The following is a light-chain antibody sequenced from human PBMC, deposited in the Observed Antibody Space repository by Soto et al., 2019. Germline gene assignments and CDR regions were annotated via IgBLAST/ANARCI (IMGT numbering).Light chain of an antibody. CDR2: DVS. V-gene: IGLV2-11*01. CDR1: SNDVGGYDY. CDR3: CSYAGSPYV. J-gene: IGLJ1*01. Sequence: QSALTQPASVSGSPGLSITISCTGTSNDVGGYDYVSWYQQHPGKAPKLMIYDVSKRPSGVPDRFSGSKSGNTASLTISGLQAEDEADYYCCSYAGSPYVFGTGTKLTVL.